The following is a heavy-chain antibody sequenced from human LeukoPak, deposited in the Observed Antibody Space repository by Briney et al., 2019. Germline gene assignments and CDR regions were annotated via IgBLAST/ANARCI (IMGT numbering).Heavy chain of an antibody. Sequence: GGSLRLSCAASGFAFDDYAMHWVRQAPGKGLEWVSGISWNSGSIGYADSVKGRFTISRDNAKNSLYLQMNSLRDEDTALYYCAKGRSMTSSENYFDYWGQGTLVTVSS. CDR3: AKGRSMTSSENYFDY. V-gene: IGHV3-9*01. D-gene: IGHD2-21*02. CDR2: ISWNSGSI. J-gene: IGHJ4*02. CDR1: GFAFDDYA.